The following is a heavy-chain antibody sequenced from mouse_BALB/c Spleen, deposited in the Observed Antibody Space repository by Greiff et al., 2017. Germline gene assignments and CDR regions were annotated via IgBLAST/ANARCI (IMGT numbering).Heavy chain of an antibody. J-gene: IGHJ2*01. CDR2: ISSGGSYT. CDR1: GFTFSSYG. V-gene: IGHV5-6*01. CDR3: ARLSTATDY. D-gene: IGHD1-2*01. Sequence: EVQGVESGGDLVKPGGSLKLSCAASGFTFSSYGMSWVRQTPDKRLEWVATISSGGSYTYYPDSVKGRFTISRDNAKNTLYLQMSSLKSEDTAMYYCARLSTATDYWGQGTTLTVSS.